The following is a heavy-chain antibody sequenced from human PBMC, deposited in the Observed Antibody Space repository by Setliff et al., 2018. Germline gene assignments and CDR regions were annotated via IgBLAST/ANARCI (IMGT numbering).Heavy chain of an antibody. CDR1: GFTFTTFY. CDR3: ARAPGTVVVPASRSAFDI. Sequence: ASVKVSCKTSGFTFTTFYIHWVRQAPGQGLEWMGWISAYNGYIIYAQKLQGRVTMTTDTSTSTAYMEVRSLRSDDTAVYYCARAPGTVVVPASRSAFDIWGQGTMVTVSS. J-gene: IGHJ3*02. CDR2: ISAYNGYI. V-gene: IGHV1-18*04. D-gene: IGHD2-2*01.